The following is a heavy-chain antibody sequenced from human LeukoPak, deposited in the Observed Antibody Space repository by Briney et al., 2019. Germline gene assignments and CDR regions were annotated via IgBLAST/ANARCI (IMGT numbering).Heavy chain of an antibody. Sequence: PGGSLRLSCAASGFTLSSYAMSWVRQAPGKGLEWVSAISDSGNTYHADSVKGRFTISRDNSKNTLYLQMNSLRAEDTAVYYCAKDRKSIAAAGTWLGFDYWGQGTLVTVSS. CDR1: GFTLSSYA. V-gene: IGHV3-23*01. CDR2: ISDSGNT. CDR3: AKDRKSIAAAGTWLGFDY. D-gene: IGHD6-13*01. J-gene: IGHJ4*02.